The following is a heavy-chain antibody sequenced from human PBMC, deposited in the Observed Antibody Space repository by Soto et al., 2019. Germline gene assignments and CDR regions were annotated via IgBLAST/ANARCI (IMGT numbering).Heavy chain of an antibody. V-gene: IGHV5-51*01. CDR3: ARGIRSDAFDI. J-gene: IGHJ3*02. CDR1: GYSFTSYW. Sequence: GESLKISCEGSGYSFTSYWIGWVRQMPDKGLEWMGIIYPDDSDTRYSPSFQGQVTISVDKSITTAYLQWSSLKASDTAMYYCARGIRSDAFDIWGQGTMVTVSS. CDR2: IYPDDSDT.